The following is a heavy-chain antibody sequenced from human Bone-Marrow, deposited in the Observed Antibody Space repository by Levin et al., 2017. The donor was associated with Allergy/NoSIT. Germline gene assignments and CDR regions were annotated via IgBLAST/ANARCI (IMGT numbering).Heavy chain of an antibody. CDR2: IYYNGNS. CDR3: ARWVPGDISNFDY. D-gene: IGHD6-13*01. CDR1: GGSVSSGVHY. Sequence: SETLSLTCTVSGGSVSSGVHYWGWIRQPPGKGLEWIGNIYYNGNSFYNPSLKSRVTISVDTSKNHFSLELNSVTAADTAVYYCARWVPGDISNFDYWGQGSLVTVAS. J-gene: IGHJ4*02. V-gene: IGHV4-39*02.